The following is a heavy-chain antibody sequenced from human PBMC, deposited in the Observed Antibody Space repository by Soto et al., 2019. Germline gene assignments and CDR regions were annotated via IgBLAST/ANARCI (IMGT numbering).Heavy chain of an antibody. CDR1: GYTFTSYD. CDR2: MNPNSGNT. V-gene: IGHV1-8*01. D-gene: IGHD4-17*01. CDR3: ARGVKYGAYSRWFDP. J-gene: IGHJ5*02. Sequence: QVQLVQSGAEVKKPGASVKVSCKASGYTFTSYDINWVRQATGQGLEYLGWMNPNSGNTGYVQKFQGRVTMTWDSSLTTAYMDLSSLRSEDTAVYFCARGVKYGAYSRWFDPWGQGTLVTVSS.